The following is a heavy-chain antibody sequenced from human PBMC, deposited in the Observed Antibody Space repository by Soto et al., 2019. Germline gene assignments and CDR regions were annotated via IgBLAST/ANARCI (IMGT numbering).Heavy chain of an antibody. Sequence: QLQLQESGPGLVKPSETLSLTCTVSGGSISSSSYYWGWIRQPPGKGLEWIGIIYYSGSTYYNPSLKSRVTISVDTSKNQFSLKLSSVTAADTAVYYCARPLVLRFLEWLSPDYYYMDVWGKGTTVTVSS. V-gene: IGHV4-39*01. CDR1: GGSISSSSYY. CDR3: ARPLVLRFLEWLSPDYYYMDV. CDR2: IYYSGST. J-gene: IGHJ6*03. D-gene: IGHD3-3*01.